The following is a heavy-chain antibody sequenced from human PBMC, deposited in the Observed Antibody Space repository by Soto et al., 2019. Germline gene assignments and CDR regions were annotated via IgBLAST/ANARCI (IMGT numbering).Heavy chain of an antibody. J-gene: IGHJ6*02. D-gene: IGHD1-26*01. V-gene: IGHV4-4*02. CDR2: IYHSGST. CDR3: ARVSGSYYYGMDV. CDR1: GGSISSSNW. Sequence: QVQLQESGPGLVKPSGTLSLTCAVSGGSISSSNWWRWVRQPAGKGLEWIGEIYHSGSTNYKPSLKSRVTISVDKSKNQFSLKLSSVTAADTAVYYCARVSGSYYYGMDVWGQGTTVTVSS.